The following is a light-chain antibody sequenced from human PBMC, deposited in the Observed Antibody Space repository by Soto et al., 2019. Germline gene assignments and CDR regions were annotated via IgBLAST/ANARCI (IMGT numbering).Light chain of an antibody. V-gene: IGLV1-40*01. CDR2: GNS. CDR1: SSNIGAGYD. Sequence: QSVLTQPPSVSGAPGQRVTISCTGSSSNIGAGYDVHWYQQLPGTAPKLLIYGNSNRPSGVPDRFSGSKSVTSASLAITGLQAEDEADYYCQSYDSSLSSYVFGPGTKLTVL. J-gene: IGLJ1*01. CDR3: QSYDSSLSSYV.